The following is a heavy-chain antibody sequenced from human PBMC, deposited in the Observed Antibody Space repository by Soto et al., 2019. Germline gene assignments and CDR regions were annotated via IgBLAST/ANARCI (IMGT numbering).Heavy chain of an antibody. CDR3: AKRREGGGATPFDS. CDR2: FSSSEGSR. CDR1: GFTSRNYG. D-gene: IGHD2-15*01. J-gene: IGHJ4*02. V-gene: IGHV3-23*01. Sequence: HPGGSLRLSCAASGFTSRNYGMSWVRQAPGKGLEWVSGFSSSEGSRYYADSVKGRFTISRDNSKNTLYLQMSNLRADDTAVYRCAKRREGGGATPFDSWGQGTLVTVSS.